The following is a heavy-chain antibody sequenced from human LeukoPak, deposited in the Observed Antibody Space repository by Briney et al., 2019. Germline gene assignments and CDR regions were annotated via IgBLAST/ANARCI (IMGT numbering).Heavy chain of an antibody. Sequence: QTGGSLRLSCAASRFTFSSYEMNWVRQAPGKGLEWVSYISRSGSTIYSAESVKGRFTISRDNAKNSLYLQMNSLRAEDTAVYYCARDLGVVVAATLAYFDYWGQGTLVTVSS. V-gene: IGHV3-48*03. CDR2: ISRSGSTI. CDR1: RFTFSSYE. CDR3: ARDLGVVVAATLAYFDY. D-gene: IGHD2-15*01. J-gene: IGHJ4*02.